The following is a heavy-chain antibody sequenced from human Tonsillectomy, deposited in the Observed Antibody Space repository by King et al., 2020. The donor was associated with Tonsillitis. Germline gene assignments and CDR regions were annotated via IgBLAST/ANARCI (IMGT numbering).Heavy chain of an antibody. D-gene: IGHD3-22*01. CDR3: ARDFSYYDSSSDYYKVSDY. CDR1: GYTFTNYG. V-gene: IGHV1-18*04. J-gene: IGHJ4*02. CDR2: ISAYNGNT. Sequence: QLVQSGAEVKKPGASVKVSCKASGYTFTNYGISWVRQAPGQGLEWMGWISAYNGNTNYAQKLQGRVTMTTDTSTSTAYMELRSLRSDDTAVYYCARDFSYYDSSSDYYKVSDYWGQGTLVTVSS.